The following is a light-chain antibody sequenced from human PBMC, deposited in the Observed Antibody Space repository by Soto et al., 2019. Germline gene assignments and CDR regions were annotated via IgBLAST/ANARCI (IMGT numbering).Light chain of an antibody. CDR1: QSISSW. CDR2: KAS. J-gene: IGKJ1*01. CDR3: QQYNSHYT. Sequence: DIQMTQSPSTLSASVGDRVTITCRASQSISSWLAWYQQKPGKAPQLLIYKASSLESVVPSRFSGSGAGTEFTLIISSLQPDDFASYYLQQYNSHYTFGQGTKVEIK. V-gene: IGKV1-5*03.